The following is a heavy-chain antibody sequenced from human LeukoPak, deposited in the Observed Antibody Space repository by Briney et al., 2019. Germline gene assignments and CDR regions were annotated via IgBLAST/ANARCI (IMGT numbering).Heavy chain of an antibody. V-gene: IGHV4-34*01. Sequence: PSETLSLTCAVYGGSFSGYYWSWIRQPPGKGLEWIGEINHSGSTNYNPSLKSRVTISVDTSKNQFSLKLSSVTAADTAVYYCARVPYYSSRLPNLIDYWGQGTLVTVSS. CDR3: ARVPYYSSRLPNLIDY. CDR1: GGSFSGYY. D-gene: IGHD6-19*01. CDR2: INHSGST. J-gene: IGHJ4*02.